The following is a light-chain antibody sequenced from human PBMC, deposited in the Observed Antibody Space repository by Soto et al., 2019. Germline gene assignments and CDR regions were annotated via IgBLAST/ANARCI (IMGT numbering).Light chain of an antibody. CDR3: SSFTTSSTYV. CDR2: EVN. J-gene: IGLJ1*01. CDR1: SSDIGSYNR. Sequence: QTALTQPASVSGSPGQSITISCTGTSSDIGSYNRVSWYQQPPGTAPKLIIYEVNKRPSGVPDRFSGSKSGNTASLTISGLQAEDEADSYCSSFTTSSTYVFGTGTRSPS. V-gene: IGLV2-18*02.